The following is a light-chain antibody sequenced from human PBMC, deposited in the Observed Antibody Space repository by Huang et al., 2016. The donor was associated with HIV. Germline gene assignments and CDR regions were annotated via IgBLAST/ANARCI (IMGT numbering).Light chain of an antibody. V-gene: IGKV3-11*01. CDR2: DTS. CDR1: QSVSIY. J-gene: IGKJ1*01. CDR3: QQRGSRPPT. Sequence: EIVLKQSPAPLSLSPGERATLSCRASQSVSIYLAWFQQKPGQAPRLLIYDTSNRATGIPARFSVSGSGTDFTLTISSLEPEDVAVYYCQQRGSRPPTFGQGTKVEIK.